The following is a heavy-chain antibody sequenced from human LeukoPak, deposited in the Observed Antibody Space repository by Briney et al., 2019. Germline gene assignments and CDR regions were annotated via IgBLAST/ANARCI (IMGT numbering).Heavy chain of an antibody. Sequence: GASVKVSCKSAGYTFTVYYLHWVRQGPAPGLEWKGWINTNSGGTNYAQKFQGRLTITMDTSISTAYMELSRLRSDDTAVYYCARGSGGSCCVFDYWGQGTLVTVSS. CDR2: INTNSGGT. CDR3: ARGSGGSCCVFDY. J-gene: IGHJ4*02. V-gene: IGHV1-2*02. D-gene: IGHD2-15*01. CDR1: GYTFTVYY.